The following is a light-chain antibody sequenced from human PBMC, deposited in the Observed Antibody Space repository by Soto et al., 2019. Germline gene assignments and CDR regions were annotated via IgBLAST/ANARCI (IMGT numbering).Light chain of an antibody. CDR1: QGISKS. CDR3: LQYNSYPWT. CDR2: DAS. V-gene: IGKV1-17*03. Sequence: DIQMTQSPSAMSVSVGDRATITCRASQGISKSLAWFQQKPGKVPKRLIYDASSLQSGVPSTFSGRGSGTEFTLTISSLQPEDFATYYCLQYNSYPWTFGPGTKVDIK. J-gene: IGKJ1*01.